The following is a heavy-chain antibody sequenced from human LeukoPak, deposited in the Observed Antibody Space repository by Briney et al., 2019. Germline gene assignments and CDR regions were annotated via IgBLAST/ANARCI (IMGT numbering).Heavy chain of an antibody. CDR3: ASFYGDPYYYYGMDV. Sequence: PGRSLRLSCAASGFTFDDNAMHWVRQAPGKGLEWVSGISWNSGNIGYADSVKGRFTISRDNAKNSLYLQMNSLRAEDTAVYYCASFYGDPYYYYGMDVWGQGTTVTVSS. CDR1: GFTFDDNA. J-gene: IGHJ6*02. CDR2: ISWNSGNI. D-gene: IGHD4-17*01. V-gene: IGHV3-9*01.